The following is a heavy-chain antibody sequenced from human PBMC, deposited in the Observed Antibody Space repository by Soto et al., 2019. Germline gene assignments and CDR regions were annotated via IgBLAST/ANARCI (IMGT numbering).Heavy chain of an antibody. J-gene: IGHJ4*02. CDR2: INPNGGST. V-gene: IGHV1-46*01. Sequence: ASVNVSCKPSGYTFTNYYVHWVRQAPGQGLEWMGAINPNGGSTTYAQHLQGRVTMTSDSSTSTVYMEMGSLRSDDSAVYYCALPKNTLGWYNFWGQGTLVTVSS. CDR1: GYTFTNYY. CDR3: ALPKNTLGWYNF. D-gene: IGHD6-19*01.